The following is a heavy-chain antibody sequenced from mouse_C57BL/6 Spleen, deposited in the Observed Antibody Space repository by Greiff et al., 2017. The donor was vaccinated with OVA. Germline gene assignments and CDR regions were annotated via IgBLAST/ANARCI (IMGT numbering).Heavy chain of an antibody. CDR2: IYPGSGNT. Sequence: QVQLQQSGAELVRPGASVKLSCKASGYTFTDYYINWVKQRPGQGLEWIARIYPGSGNTYYNEKFKGKATLTAEKSSSTAYMQLSSLTSEDSAVYFCAKGSAQAHAMDYWGQGTSVTVSS. D-gene: IGHD3-2*02. V-gene: IGHV1-76*01. CDR1: GYTFTDYY. CDR3: AKGSAQAHAMDY. J-gene: IGHJ4*01.